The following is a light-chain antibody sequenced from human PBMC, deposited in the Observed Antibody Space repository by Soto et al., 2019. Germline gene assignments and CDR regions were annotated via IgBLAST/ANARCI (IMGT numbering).Light chain of an antibody. CDR1: EDINNY. CDR2: DAS. CDR3: QQYDDPPYT. V-gene: IGKV1-33*01. Sequence: DIQMTQSPSSLSASVGDRVTIACQASEDINNYLSWFQQKPGKAPKLLIYDASKLEAGVPSRFSGSGSGADFTFTISSLQAEDIATYFCQQYDDPPYTFGQGTKLEIK. J-gene: IGKJ2*01.